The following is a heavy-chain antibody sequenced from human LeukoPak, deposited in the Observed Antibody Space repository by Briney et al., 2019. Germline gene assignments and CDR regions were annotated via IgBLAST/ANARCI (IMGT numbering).Heavy chain of an antibody. CDR2: INPNSGGT. V-gene: IGHV1-2*02. J-gene: IGHJ6*03. D-gene: IGHD3-10*01. CDR3: ARDLSIRGVMDYYYYYMDV. Sequence: ASVKVSCKASGYTFTGYYMHWVRQAPGQGLEWMGWINPNSGGTNYAQKFQGRVTMTRDTSISTAYMELSRLRSDDTAVYYCARDLSIRGVMDYYYYYMDVWGKGTTVTISS. CDR1: GYTFTGYY.